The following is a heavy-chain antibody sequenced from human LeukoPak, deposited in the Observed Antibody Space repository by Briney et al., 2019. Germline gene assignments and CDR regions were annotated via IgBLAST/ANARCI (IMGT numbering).Heavy chain of an antibody. V-gene: IGHV4-38-2*02. CDR2: IYHSGST. J-gene: IGHJ4*02. D-gene: IGHD3-22*01. CDR3: ARQQDSSGYYRLDY. Sequence: NPSETLSLTCTVSGYSISSGYYWGWIRQPPGKGLEWIGSIYHSGSTYYNPSLKSRVTISVDTSKNQFSLKLSSVTAADTAVYYCARQQDSSGYYRLDYWGQGTLVTVSS. CDR1: GYSISSGYY.